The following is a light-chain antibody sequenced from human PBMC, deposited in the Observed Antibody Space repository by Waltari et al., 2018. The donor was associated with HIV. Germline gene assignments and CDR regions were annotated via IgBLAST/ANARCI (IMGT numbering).Light chain of an antibody. V-gene: IGKV1-13*02. Sequence: AIQLTQSPSSPSASVGDRVPITCRASQDISGALAWYQQKPGKPPTLLIHDASVLETGGPAKFSGSGAGADFTLTISSLQPEDFAAYYCQQFNSYPLTFGAGTKVEIK. CDR1: QDISGA. J-gene: IGKJ4*01. CDR2: DAS. CDR3: QQFNSYPLT.